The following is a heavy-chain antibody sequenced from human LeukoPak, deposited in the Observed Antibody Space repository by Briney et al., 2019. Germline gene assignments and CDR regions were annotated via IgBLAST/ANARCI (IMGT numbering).Heavy chain of an antibody. CDR2: INPNSGGT. V-gene: IGHV1-2*02. CDR3: ASGAGATRSFYYYGMDV. J-gene: IGHJ6*02. Sequence: ASVKVSCKASGYTFTGYYMHWVRQAPGQGLEWMGWINPNSGGTNYAQKFQGRVTMTRDTSISTAYMELSRLRSDDTAVYYCASGAGATRSFYYYGMDVWGQGTTVTVSS. CDR1: GYTFTGYY. D-gene: IGHD1-26*01.